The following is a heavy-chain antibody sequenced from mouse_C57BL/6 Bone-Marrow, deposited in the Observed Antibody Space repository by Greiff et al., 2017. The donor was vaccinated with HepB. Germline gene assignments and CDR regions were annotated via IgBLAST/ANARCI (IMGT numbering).Heavy chain of an antibody. CDR3: ARYSLPITTVVLDY. CDR2: IYPGSGST. Sequence: QVQLQQPGAELVKPGASVKMSCKASGYTFTSYWITWVKQRPGQGLEWIGDIYPGSGSTNYNEKFKSKATLTVDTSYSTAYMQLSSLTSEDSAVYYCARYSLPITTVVLDYWGRGTTLTVSS. J-gene: IGHJ2*01. D-gene: IGHD1-1*01. CDR1: GYTFTSYW. V-gene: IGHV1-55*01.